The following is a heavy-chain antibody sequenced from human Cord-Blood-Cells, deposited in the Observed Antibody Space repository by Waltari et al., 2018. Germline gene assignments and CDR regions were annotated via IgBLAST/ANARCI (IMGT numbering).Heavy chain of an antibody. J-gene: IGHJ6*02. V-gene: IGHV3-9*01. CDR1: GFTFDDYA. D-gene: IGHD2-15*01. CDR3: AKAGGGYCSGGSCYEAYYYYYYGMDV. CDR2: ISWNSGSI. Sequence: GGGLVQPGRSLRLSCAASGFTFDDYAMHWVRQAPGKGLEWASGISWNSGSIGYADSVKGRLTISRDNAKNSLYLQMNSLRAEDTALYYCAKAGGGYCSGGSCYEAYYYYYYGMDVWGQGTTVTVSS.